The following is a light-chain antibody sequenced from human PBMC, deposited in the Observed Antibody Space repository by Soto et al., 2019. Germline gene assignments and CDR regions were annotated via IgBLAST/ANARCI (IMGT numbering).Light chain of an antibody. CDR1: SSDVGGHNL. CDR2: EAY. J-gene: IGLJ1*01. V-gene: IGLV2-14*02. CDR3: SSYTSSSTLYV. Sequence: ALTQPASVSGSPGQSITISCTGTSSDVGGHNLLSWYQQHPGKAPKAIIYEAYRRPSGVSPRFSGSKSGNTASLTISGLQAEDEADYYCSSYTSSSTLYVFGTGTKSPS.